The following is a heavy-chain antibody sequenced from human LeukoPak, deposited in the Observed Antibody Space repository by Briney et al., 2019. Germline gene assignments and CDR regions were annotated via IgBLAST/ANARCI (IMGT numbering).Heavy chain of an antibody. D-gene: IGHD6-13*01. CDR1: GGSISSYY. CDR2: IYYSGST. J-gene: IGHJ5*02. CDR3: ARDQIAAAGNNWFDP. V-gene: IGHV4-59*01. Sequence: SATLSLTCTVSGGSISSYYWSWIRQPPGKGLEWIGYIYYSGSTNYNPSLKSRVTISVDTSKNQFSLKLSSVTAADTAVYYCARDQIAAAGNNWFDPWGQGTLVTVSS.